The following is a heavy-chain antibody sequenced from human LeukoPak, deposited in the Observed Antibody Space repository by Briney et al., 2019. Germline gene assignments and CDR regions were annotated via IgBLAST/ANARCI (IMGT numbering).Heavy chain of an antibody. CDR2: IYPGDSDT. V-gene: IGHV5-51*01. CDR1: GYSFTSYW. CDR3: ARCIAVAGTGRFIDY. J-gene: IGHJ4*02. Sequence: GESLKISCKGSGYSFTSYWIGWVRQMPGKGLEWMGIIYPGDSDTRYSPSFQGQVTISADKSISTAYLQWSSLKASDTAMYYCARCIAVAGTGRFIDYWGQGTLVTVSS. D-gene: IGHD6-19*01.